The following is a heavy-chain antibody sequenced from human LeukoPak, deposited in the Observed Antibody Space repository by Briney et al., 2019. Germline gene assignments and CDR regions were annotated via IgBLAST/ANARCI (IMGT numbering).Heavy chain of an antibody. CDR1: GFTFSSYS. D-gene: IGHD3-16*01. Sequence: GGSLRLSCAASGFTFSSYSMNWVRQAPGKGLEWVSSISSSSSYVDYADSVKGRFTISRDNAKNSLYLQMDSLRVEDTAVYYCARDPPSRGTRYFGYWGQGTLVTVSS. V-gene: IGHV3-21*01. J-gene: IGHJ4*02. CDR2: ISSSSSYV. CDR3: ARDPPSRGTRYFGY.